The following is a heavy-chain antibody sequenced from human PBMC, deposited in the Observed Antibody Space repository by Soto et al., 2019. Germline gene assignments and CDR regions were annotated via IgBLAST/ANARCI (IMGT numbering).Heavy chain of an antibody. V-gene: IGHV4-34*01. J-gene: IGHJ6*02. D-gene: IGHD5-18*01. CDR2: INHSGST. CDR1: GGSFSGYY. CDR3: ARGGRYRSSLGRDWGGEDKTLPYYGMDV. Sequence: PSETLSLTCAVYGGSFSGYYWSWIRQPPGKGLEWIGEINHSGSTNYNPSLKSRVTISVDTSKNQFSLKLSSVAAADTAVYYCARGGRYRSSLGRDWGGEDKTLPYYGMDVWGQGTTVTVSS.